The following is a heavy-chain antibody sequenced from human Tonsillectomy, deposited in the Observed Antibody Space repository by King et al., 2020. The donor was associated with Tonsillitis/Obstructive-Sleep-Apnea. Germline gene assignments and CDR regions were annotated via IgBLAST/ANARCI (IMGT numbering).Heavy chain of an antibody. CDR2: IYSGGST. V-gene: IGHV3-53*01. J-gene: IGHJ3*02. CDR1: GFTVSSNY. D-gene: IGHD3-22*01. Sequence: VQLVESGGGLIQPGGSLRLSCAASGFTVSSNYMSWVRQAPGKGLEWVSVIYSGGSTYYADSVKGRFTISRDNSKNTLYLQMNSLRAEDTAVYYCASRPYYDSSVYFDAFDIWGQGTMVTVSS. CDR3: ASRPYYDSSVYFDAFDI.